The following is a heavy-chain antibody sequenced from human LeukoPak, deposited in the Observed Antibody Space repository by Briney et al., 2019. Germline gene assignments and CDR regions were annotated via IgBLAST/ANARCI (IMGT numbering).Heavy chain of an antibody. Sequence: GGSLRLSCAASGFIVNTNYMTWVRQAPGRGLEWVSFIYADGNTYYADSVKGRFTISRDNSKNTLYLQMNSLRAEDTAVYYCARGGSYLSAFDIWGQGTMVTVSS. D-gene: IGHD1-26*01. V-gene: IGHV3-53*01. CDR2: IYADGNT. J-gene: IGHJ3*02. CDR3: ARGGSYLSAFDI. CDR1: GFIVNTNY.